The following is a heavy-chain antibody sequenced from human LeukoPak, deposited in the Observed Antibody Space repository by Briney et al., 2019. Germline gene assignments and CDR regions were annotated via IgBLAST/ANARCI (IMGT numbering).Heavy chain of an antibody. CDR3: AKDPTRPIAVAGTFDY. J-gene: IGHJ4*02. V-gene: IGHV3-23*01. CDR2: ISGSGGST. D-gene: IGHD6-19*01. Sequence: PGRSLRLSCTASGFTFGDYAMSWVRQAPGKGLEWVSAISGSGGSTYYADSVKGRFTISRDNSKNTLYLQMNSLRAEDAAVYYCAKDPTRPIAVAGTFDYWGQGTLVTVSS. CDR1: GFTFGDYA.